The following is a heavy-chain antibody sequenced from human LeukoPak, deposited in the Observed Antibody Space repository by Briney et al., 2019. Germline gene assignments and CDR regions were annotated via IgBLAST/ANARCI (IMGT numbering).Heavy chain of an antibody. J-gene: IGHJ4*02. V-gene: IGHV3-30-3*01. CDR1: GFTFSSYA. CDR2: ISYDGSNK. Sequence: PGGSLRLSCAASGFTFSSYAMHWVRQAPGKGLEWVAVISYDGSNKYYADSVKSRFTISRDNSKNTLYLQMNSLRAEDTAVYYCAREDDSRGDKIDYWGQGTLVTVSS. CDR3: AREDDSRGDKIDY. D-gene: IGHD3-22*01.